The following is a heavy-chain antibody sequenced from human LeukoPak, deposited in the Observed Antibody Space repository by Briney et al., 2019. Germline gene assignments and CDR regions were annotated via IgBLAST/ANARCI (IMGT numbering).Heavy chain of an antibody. CDR1: GYTFTGYG. CDR2: ISTYNGDT. D-gene: IGHD7-27*01. V-gene: IGHV1-18*01. J-gene: IGHJ4*02. Sequence: ASVKVSCKASGYTFTGYGISWVRQAPGQGLEWMGWISTYNGDTNYAQKLQGRVTMTTDTSTNTAYMELRSLRSEDTAVYYSARGWGSGLDYWGQGTLVTVSS. CDR3: ARGWGSGLDY.